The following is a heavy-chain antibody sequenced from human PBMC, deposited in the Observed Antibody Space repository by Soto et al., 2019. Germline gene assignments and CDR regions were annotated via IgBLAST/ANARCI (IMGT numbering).Heavy chain of an antibody. CDR3: TRYLDF. J-gene: IGHJ4*02. V-gene: IGHV3-7*01. CDR2: INQDGSEK. CDR1: GFTFSTSW. Sequence: GWSLRLSCAASGFTFSTSWMDWVRQTPGKGLEWVANINQDGSEKNYVDSVKGRFTISRDNAKNSLFLQMSSLTAEDSGIYYFTRYLDFWGQGILVTVSS.